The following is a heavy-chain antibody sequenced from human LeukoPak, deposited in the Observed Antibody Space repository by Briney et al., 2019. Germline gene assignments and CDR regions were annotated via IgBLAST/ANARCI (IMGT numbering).Heavy chain of an antibody. CDR3: ARGGHSSGWYYYYYYGMDV. V-gene: IGHV1-8*01. Sequence: ASVKVSCKASGYTFTSYDINWVGQATGQGLEWMGWMNPNSGNTGYAQKFQGRVTMTRNTSISTAYMELSSLRSEDTAVYYCARGGHSSGWYYYYYYGMDVWGQGTTVTVSS. CDR2: MNPNSGNT. D-gene: IGHD6-19*01. CDR1: GYTFTSYD. J-gene: IGHJ6*02.